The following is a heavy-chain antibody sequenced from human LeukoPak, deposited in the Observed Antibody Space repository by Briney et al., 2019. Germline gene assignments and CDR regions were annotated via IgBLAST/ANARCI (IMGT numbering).Heavy chain of an antibody. Sequence: SGGSLRLSCATSGFTFNNYAMTWVRQAPGKGLEWVSAITGSGGSTYFADSVKGRFTISRDNSKNTLYLQMNSLRAEDTAVYYCARDMGSGWPHDYWGQGTLVTVSS. CDR1: GFTFNNYA. CDR3: ARDMGSGWPHDY. D-gene: IGHD6-19*01. CDR2: ITGSGGST. J-gene: IGHJ4*02. V-gene: IGHV3-23*01.